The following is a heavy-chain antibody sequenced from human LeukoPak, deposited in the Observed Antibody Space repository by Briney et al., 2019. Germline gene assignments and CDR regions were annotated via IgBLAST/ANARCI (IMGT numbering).Heavy chain of an antibody. D-gene: IGHD6-13*01. CDR2: ISGSGGST. CDR3: AKDRIAAANFAPTFDY. Sequence: GGSLRLSCAASGFTFSSYAMSWVRQAPGKGLEWVSAISGSGGSTYYADSVKGRFTISRDNSKNTLYLQMNSLRAEDTAVYHCAKDRIAAANFAPTFDYWGQGTLVTVSS. V-gene: IGHV3-23*01. CDR1: GFTFSSYA. J-gene: IGHJ4*02.